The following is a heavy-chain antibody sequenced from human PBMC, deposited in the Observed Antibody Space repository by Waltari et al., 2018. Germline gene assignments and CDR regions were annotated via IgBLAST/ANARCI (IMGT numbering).Heavy chain of an antibody. V-gene: IGHV1-69*05. D-gene: IGHD2-15*01. CDR1: GGTFSSYA. Sequence: QVQLVQSGAEVKKPGSSVKVSCKASGGTFSSYAISWVRRAPGQGLEWMGGIIPIFGTANYAQKFQGRVTITTDESTSTAYMELSSLRSEDTAVYYCAACSGGSCHYYYYYGMDVWGQGTTVTVSS. CDR3: AACSGGSCHYYYYYGMDV. CDR2: IIPIFGTA. J-gene: IGHJ6*02.